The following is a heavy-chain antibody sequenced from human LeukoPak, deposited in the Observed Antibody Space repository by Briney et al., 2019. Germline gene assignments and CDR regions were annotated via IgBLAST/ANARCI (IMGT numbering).Heavy chain of an antibody. V-gene: IGHV4-59*01. CDR3: ARVRPASYTIFGVVTPRHYFDY. J-gene: IGHJ4*02. D-gene: IGHD3-3*01. CDR2: IYYSGST. CDR1: GGSISSYY. Sequence: SETLSLTCTVSGGSISSYYWSWIRQPPGKGLEWIGYIYYSGSTNYNPSLKSRVTISVDTSKNQFSLKLSSVTAADTAVYYCARVRPASYTIFGVVTPRHYFDYWGQGTLVTVSS.